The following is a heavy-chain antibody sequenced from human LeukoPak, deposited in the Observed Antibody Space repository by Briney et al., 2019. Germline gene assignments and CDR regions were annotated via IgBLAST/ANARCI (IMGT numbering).Heavy chain of an antibody. CDR2: INHSGST. V-gene: IGHV4-34*01. CDR3: ARGRGYYDSSGYKGHYFDY. J-gene: IGHJ4*02. D-gene: IGHD3-22*01. Sequence: SETLSLTCTVSGGSISSYYWSWIRQPPGKGLEWIGEINHSGSTNYNPSLKSRVTISVDTSKNQFSLKLSSVTAADTAVYYCARGRGYYDSSGYKGHYFDYWGQGTLVTVSS. CDR1: GGSISSYY.